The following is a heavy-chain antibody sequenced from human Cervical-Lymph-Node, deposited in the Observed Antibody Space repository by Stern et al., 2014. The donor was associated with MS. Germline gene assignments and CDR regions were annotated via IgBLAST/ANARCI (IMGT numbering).Heavy chain of an antibody. Sequence: VPLVESGGGVVQPGRSLTLSCAASGFSLSNSAMHWVRQAPGKGLEWLAVMSFVGGNKKYGDAVKGRFSISRDMANNTLFLQMNSLRLEDTAVYYCMGVGDAMHVWGQGTTVIVSS. CDR3: MGVGDAMHV. V-gene: IGHV3-30*03. CDR2: MSFVGGNK. J-gene: IGHJ6*02. CDR1: GFSLSNSA.